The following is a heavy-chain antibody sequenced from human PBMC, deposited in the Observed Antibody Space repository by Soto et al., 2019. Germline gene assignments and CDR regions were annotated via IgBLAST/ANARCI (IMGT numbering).Heavy chain of an antibody. CDR1: GGTFSSYA. D-gene: IGHD3-10*01. V-gene: IGHV1-69*01. J-gene: IGHJ6*02. CDR3: LFRSGAGRYYYYGMDV. Sequence: QVQLVQSGAEVKKPGSSVKVSCKASGGTFSSYAISWVRQAPGQGLEWMGGIIPIFGTANYAQKFQGRVTITADESTSTADIELSSLRSEDTAVYYCLFRSGAGRYYYYGMDVWGQGTTVTVSS. CDR2: IIPIFGTA.